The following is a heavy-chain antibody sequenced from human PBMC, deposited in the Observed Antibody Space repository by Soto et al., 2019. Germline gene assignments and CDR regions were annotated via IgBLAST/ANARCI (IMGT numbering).Heavy chain of an antibody. CDR3: ARQYCSSTSCYRWGFDP. CDR2: INPNSGGT. V-gene: IGHV1-2*02. Sequence: PSVKVSCKASGYTFTGYYMHWVRQAPGQGLEWMGWINPNSGGTNYAQKFQGRVTMTRDTSISTAYMELSRLRSDDTAVYYCARQYCSSTSCYRWGFDPWGQGTLVTVSS. CDR1: GYTFTGYY. J-gene: IGHJ5*02. D-gene: IGHD2-2*01.